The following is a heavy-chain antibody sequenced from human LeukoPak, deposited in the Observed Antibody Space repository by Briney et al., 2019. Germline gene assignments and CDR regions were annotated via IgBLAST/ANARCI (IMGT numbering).Heavy chain of an antibody. CDR3: ASHGITMEEHFQH. V-gene: IGHV3-23*01. Sequence: GGSLRPSCAASGFTFSTYAMSWVRQAPGKGLEWVSANRGGGATTYYADSVKGRFTISRDNTKNTLYLQMNSLRAEDTAVYYCASHGITMEEHFQHWGQGTLVTVSS. CDR2: NRGGGATT. D-gene: IGHD3-10*01. CDR1: GFTFSTYA. J-gene: IGHJ1*01.